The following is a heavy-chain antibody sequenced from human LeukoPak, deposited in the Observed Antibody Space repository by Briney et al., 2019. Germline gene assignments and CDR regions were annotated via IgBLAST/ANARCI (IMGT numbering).Heavy chain of an antibody. CDR1: GGSISSSSYY. Sequence: SETLSLTCTVSGGSISSSSYYGGWIRQPPGKGLEWIGNIYYSGSTYYNPSLKSRVTISVDTSRNQFSLKLSSVTAADTAVYYCARRVGRYFGERAYYYNYMDVWGKGTTVTISS. CDR3: ARRVGRYFGERAYYYNYMDV. CDR2: IYYSGST. J-gene: IGHJ6*03. D-gene: IGHD3-10*01. V-gene: IGHV4-39*07.